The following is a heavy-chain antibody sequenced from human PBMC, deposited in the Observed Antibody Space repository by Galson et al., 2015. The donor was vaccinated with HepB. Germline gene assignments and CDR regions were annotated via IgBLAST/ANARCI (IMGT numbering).Heavy chain of an antibody. D-gene: IGHD6-13*01. CDR2: INPNSGGT. CDR1: GYTFTGYH. Sequence: SVKVSCKASGYTFTGYHMHWVRQAPGQGLEWMGWINPNSGGTNYAQKFQGRVTMTRDTSISTAYMELSRLRSDDTAVYYCARDRDRIAAARPVYYYYYGMDVWGQGTTVTVSS. V-gene: IGHV1-2*02. CDR3: ARDRDRIAAARPVYYYYYGMDV. J-gene: IGHJ6*02.